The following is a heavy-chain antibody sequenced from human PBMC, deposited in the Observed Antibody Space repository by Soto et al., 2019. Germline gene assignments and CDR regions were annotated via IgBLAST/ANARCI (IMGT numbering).Heavy chain of an antibody. J-gene: IGHJ4*02. CDR3: AHMRSGGHIGGWHKYYLEY. D-gene: IGHD6-19*01. V-gene: IGHV2-5*02. CDR2: IYWDDNQ. Sequence: QITLKESGPTLVKPTQTLTLTCSFSGFSLSISEVGVAWIRQPPGKALEWLALIYWDDNQHYSPSLKGRATITKGTSKNQVVLTMTNMDPVDTATYYCAHMRSGGHIGGWHKYYLEYWGQGTLVTVSS. CDR1: GFSLSISEVG.